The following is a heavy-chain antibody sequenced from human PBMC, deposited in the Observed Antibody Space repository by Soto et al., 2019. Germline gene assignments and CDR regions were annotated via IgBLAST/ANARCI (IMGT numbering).Heavy chain of an antibody. D-gene: IGHD2-2*01. J-gene: IGHJ6*02. CDR3: ATYIPGVRYYSMHV. Sequence: EVQLLESGGGLVQPGGSLRLSCAASGFTFSSYAMKWVRQAPGKGLEWVSLIGESGTPTYYADSVKGRFTISRDNSGNTLFLEMYSLRAEDTAVDYCATYIPGVRYYSMHVWGQGTTVTVSS. CDR2: IGESGTPT. V-gene: IGHV3-23*01. CDR1: GFTFSSYA.